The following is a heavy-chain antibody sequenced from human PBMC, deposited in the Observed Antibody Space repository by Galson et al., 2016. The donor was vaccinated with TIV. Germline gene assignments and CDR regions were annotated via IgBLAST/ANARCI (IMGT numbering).Heavy chain of an antibody. Sequence: SLRLSCAASGFTFSSYAMHWVRQAPAKGLEWVELISYDGGNKVYADSVKGRFTFSRDNSKNTLYLQMNSLRPEDTAVYYCVRERGGTHSRFDYWGQGTLVSVSS. V-gene: IGHV3-30*04. CDR3: VRERGGTHSRFDY. CDR1: GFTFSSYA. CDR2: ISYDGGNK. D-gene: IGHD1-26*01. J-gene: IGHJ4*02.